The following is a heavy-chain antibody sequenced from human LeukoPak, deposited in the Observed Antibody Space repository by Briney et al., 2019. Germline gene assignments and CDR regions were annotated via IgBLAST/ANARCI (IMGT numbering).Heavy chain of an antibody. D-gene: IGHD1-1*01. CDR3: TTALPERTFDP. J-gene: IGHJ5*02. CDR1: GFTFSNAW. CDR2: IKSKTGGGTT. V-gene: IGHV3-15*01. Sequence: GGSLRLSCAASGFTFSNAWMSWVRQAPGKGLEWVGRIKSKTGGGTTDYAAPVKGRFTISRDDSKNTLYLQMNSLKTEDTAVYYCTTALPERTFDPWGQGTLVTVSS.